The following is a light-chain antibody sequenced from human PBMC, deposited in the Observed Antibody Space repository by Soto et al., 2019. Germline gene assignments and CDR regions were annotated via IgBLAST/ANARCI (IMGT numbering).Light chain of an antibody. CDR3: QQYGSSPPWT. J-gene: IGKJ1*01. V-gene: IGKV3-20*01. Sequence: TQSPSTLSASVGERATLSCRASQSVSSSYLAWYQQKPGQAPRLLIYGASSRATGIPDRFSGSGSGTDFTLTISRLEPEDFAVYYCQQYGSSPPWTFGQGTKVDIK. CDR1: QSVSSSY. CDR2: GAS.